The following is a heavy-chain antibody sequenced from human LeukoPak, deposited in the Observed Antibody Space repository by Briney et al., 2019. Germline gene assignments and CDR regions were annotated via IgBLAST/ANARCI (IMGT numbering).Heavy chain of an antibody. J-gene: IGHJ3*02. CDR3: ARVYCSSTSCYAGVDAFDI. D-gene: IGHD2-2*01. CDR2: IYYSGST. Sequence: KPSETLSLTCTVSGGSISSSSYYWGWIRQPPGKGLEWIGYIYYSGSTYYNPSLKSRVTISVDTSKNQFSLKLSSVTAADTAVYYCARVYCSSTSCYAGVDAFDIWGQGTMVTVSS. CDR1: GGSISSSSYY. V-gene: IGHV4-30-4*08.